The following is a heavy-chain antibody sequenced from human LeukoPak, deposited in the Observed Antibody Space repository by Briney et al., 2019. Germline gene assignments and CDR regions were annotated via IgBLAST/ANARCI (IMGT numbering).Heavy chain of an antibody. D-gene: IGHD3-9*01. Sequence: PGGSLRLSCAASGFTFSSYEMNWVRQAPGKGLEWVSYISSSGSTIYYADSVKGRFTISRDNAKNSPYLQMNSLRAEDTAVYYCARETPYDILTGYYNYYYYYGMDVWGKGTTVTVSS. CDR1: GFTFSSYE. V-gene: IGHV3-48*03. CDR3: ARETPYDILTGYYNYYYYYGMDV. J-gene: IGHJ6*04. CDR2: ISSSGSTI.